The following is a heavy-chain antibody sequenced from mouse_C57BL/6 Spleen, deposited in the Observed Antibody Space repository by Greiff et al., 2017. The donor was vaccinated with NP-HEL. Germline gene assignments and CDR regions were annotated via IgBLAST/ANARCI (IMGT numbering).Heavy chain of an antibody. CDR3: ARGWLEDYAMDY. CDR1: GYSFTSYW. D-gene: IGHD1-1*02. Sequence: QVQLQQSGAELVKPGASVKLSCKASGYSFTSYWMHWVKPSPGQGLEWIGVIHPNSGSTNYNEKFKSKATLTVDKSSSTAYMQLSSLTCEDSAVYYGARGWLEDYAMDYWGQGTSVTVSS. CDR2: IHPNSGST. V-gene: IGHV1-64*01. J-gene: IGHJ4*01.